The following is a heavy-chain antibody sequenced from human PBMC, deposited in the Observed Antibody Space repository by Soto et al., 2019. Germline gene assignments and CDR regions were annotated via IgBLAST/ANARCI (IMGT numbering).Heavy chain of an antibody. CDR1: GFSFSGHY. CDR2: TKNKANNYTT. Sequence: EVQLVESGGGLVQPGGSLRLSCAASGFSFSGHYMDWVRQAPGKGLEWVGRTKNKANNYTTEYAASAKGRFTISRDDSKHSLYLQMTILKPECTAVYYCARVAGYCSGGSGPALDYWGQGALVTVS. V-gene: IGHV3-72*01. D-gene: IGHD2-15*01. CDR3: ARVAGYCSGGSGPALDY. J-gene: IGHJ4*02.